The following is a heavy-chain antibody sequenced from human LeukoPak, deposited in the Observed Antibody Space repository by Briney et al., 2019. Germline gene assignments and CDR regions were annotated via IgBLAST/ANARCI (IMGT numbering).Heavy chain of an antibody. CDR2: IIPIFGTA. V-gene: IGHV1-69*13. CDR3: ARSVGAIGSNWFDP. Sequence: SVKVSCKASGYTFTSYGISWVRQAPGQGLEWMGGIIPIFGTANYAQKFQGRVTITADESTSTAYMELSSVTAADTAVYYCARSVGAIGSNWFDPWGQGTLVTVSS. D-gene: IGHD1-26*01. J-gene: IGHJ5*02. CDR1: GYTFTSYG.